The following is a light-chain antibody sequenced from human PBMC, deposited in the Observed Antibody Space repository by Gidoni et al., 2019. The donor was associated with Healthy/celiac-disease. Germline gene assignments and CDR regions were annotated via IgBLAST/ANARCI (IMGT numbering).Light chain of an antibody. CDR3: QSYDSNLSGVI. Sequence: QSVLTQPPSVSGAPGQRGTISCTGSSSNIGAGYGVHWYQQLPGTVPKLLIYRNINRPSGVPDRFSGSKSGTSASLAITGLQAEDEADYYCQSYDSNLSGVIFGGGTKLTVL. J-gene: IGLJ2*01. CDR2: RNI. CDR1: SSNIGAGYG. V-gene: IGLV1-40*01.